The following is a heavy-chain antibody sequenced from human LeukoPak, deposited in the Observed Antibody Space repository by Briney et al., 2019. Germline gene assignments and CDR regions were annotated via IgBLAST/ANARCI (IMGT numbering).Heavy chain of an antibody. CDR2: ISSSSTV. CDR3: ARGIRPDY. CDR1: GFTFSSYP. Sequence: GESLRLSCAASGFTFSSYPMNWVRQAPGKGLEWVSYISSSSTVYYTDSVQGRFTISRDNAKNSLYLQMKGLRAEDTAVYYCARGIRPDYWGQGTLVTVSS. J-gene: IGHJ4*02. V-gene: IGHV3-48*01.